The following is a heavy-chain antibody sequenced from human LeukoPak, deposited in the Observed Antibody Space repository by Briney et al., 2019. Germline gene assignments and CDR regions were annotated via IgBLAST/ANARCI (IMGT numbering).Heavy chain of an antibody. CDR1: GYTFTSYA. CDR3: AKEYWNYKFNIPSYYYGMEV. V-gene: IGHV1-3*01. CDR2: INAGNGNT. Sequence: ASVKVSCKASGYTFTSYAMHWVRQAPGQRLEWMGWINAGNGNTRYSQKLQGRVTITRDTSANTVYMEPSSLRSGDTAVYYCAKEYWNYKFNIPSYYYGMEVWGQGTTVTVSS. J-gene: IGHJ6*02. D-gene: IGHD1-7*01.